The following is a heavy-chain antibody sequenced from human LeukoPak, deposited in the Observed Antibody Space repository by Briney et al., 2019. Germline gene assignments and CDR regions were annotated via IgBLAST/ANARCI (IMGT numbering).Heavy chain of an antibody. CDR3: ARHPQNTIFGVVITSENAFDI. J-gene: IGHJ3*02. V-gene: IGHV4-59*04. CDR1: GGSISSYY. CDR2: IYYSGST. Sequence: PSETLSLTCTVSGGSISSYYWSWLRQPPGKGLEWIGYIYYSGSTYYNPSLKSRVTISVDTSKNQFSLKLSSVTAADTAVYYCARHPQNTIFGVVITSENAFDIWGQGTMVTVSS. D-gene: IGHD3-3*01.